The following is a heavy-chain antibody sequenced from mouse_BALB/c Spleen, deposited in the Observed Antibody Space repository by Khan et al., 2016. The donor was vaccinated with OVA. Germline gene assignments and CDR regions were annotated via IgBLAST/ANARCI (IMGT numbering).Heavy chain of an antibody. V-gene: IGHV2-6-1*01. Sequence: VKLVESGPGLVAPSQSLSITCTISGLSLTNYGVHWVRQPPGKGLEWLVLMWSDGSTTYNSALKSRLTISKDNSKSQVFLKMNSLQTDDNAMYFCARQPYYHYNVMDYWGQGTSVTVSS. CDR1: GLSLTNYG. J-gene: IGHJ4*01. CDR3: ARQPYYHYNVMDY. CDR2: MWSDGST. D-gene: IGHD2-10*01.